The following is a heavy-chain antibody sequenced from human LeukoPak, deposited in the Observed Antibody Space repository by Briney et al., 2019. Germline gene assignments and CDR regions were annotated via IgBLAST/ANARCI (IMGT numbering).Heavy chain of an antibody. CDR1: GFIFSAFG. CDR3: AKSGGLSGSGRLAMDV. D-gene: IGHD3-10*01. J-gene: IGHJ6*02. V-gene: IGHV3-23*01. CDR2: INSGGGVT. Sequence: GGSLRLSCAASGFIFSAFGMTWVRQPPGKGLEWVSAINSGGGVTYYADSVKGRFTSSRDNSNNTLYVQMNSLRVEDTAVYYCAKSGGLSGSGRLAMDVWGQGTTVTVSS.